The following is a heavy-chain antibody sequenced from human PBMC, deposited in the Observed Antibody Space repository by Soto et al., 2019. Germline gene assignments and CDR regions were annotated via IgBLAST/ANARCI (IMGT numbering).Heavy chain of an antibody. J-gene: IGHJ4*02. Sequence: QVQLVESGGGVVQPGRSLRLSCAASGFTFSSYGMHWVRQAPGKGLEWVAVISYDGSNKYYADSVKGRFTISRDNSKNTLYLQMNSLRAEDTAVYYCAKDIYRGSGWYYFDYWGQGTLVTVSS. CDR3: AKDIYRGSGWYYFDY. V-gene: IGHV3-30*18. D-gene: IGHD6-19*01. CDR2: ISYDGSNK. CDR1: GFTFSSYG.